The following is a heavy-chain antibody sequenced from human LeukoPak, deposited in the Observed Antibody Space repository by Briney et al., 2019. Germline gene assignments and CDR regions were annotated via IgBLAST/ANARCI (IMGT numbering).Heavy chain of an antibody. CDR2: INHSGST. D-gene: IGHD3-22*01. CDR3: ARGRGSFGGRLLLPGYNWFDP. Sequence: SETLSLTCAVYGGSFSGYFSSWIRQPPGKGLEWTGEINHSGSTNYNPSLKSRVTISVDTSKNQFSLKLSSVTAADTAVYYCARGRGSFGGRLLLPGYNWFDPWGQGTLVTVSS. V-gene: IGHV4-34*01. CDR1: GGSFSGYF. J-gene: IGHJ5*02.